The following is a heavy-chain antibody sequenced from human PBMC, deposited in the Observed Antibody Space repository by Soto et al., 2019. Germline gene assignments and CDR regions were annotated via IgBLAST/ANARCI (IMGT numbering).Heavy chain of an antibody. V-gene: IGHV3-53*02. CDR3: ATHPSSLK. CDR2: IFSGGST. CDR1: GFTVFNNY. J-gene: IGHJ4*02. Sequence: EVQLVETGGGLVQPGGSLRLSCAASGFTVFNNYMSWVRQAPGEGLEWVSVIFSGGSTSYADSVKGRFTVSRDSSKNTLYLKMNGLRAEDTGVYYCATHPSSLKWGQGTLVTGSP.